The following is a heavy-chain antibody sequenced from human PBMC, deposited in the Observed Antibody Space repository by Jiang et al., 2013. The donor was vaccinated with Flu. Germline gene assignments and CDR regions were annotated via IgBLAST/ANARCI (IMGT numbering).Heavy chain of an antibody. CDR1: GYTFTSYA. Sequence: LVQSGSELKKPGASVKVSCKASGYTFTSYAMNWMRQAPGQGLEWMGWINTNTGNPRYGQGFTGRFVFSLDTSVSTAYLEISSLQAEDTAVYYCARAGRAGSTGWYDYFEYWGQGTLVTVSS. CDR2: INTNTGNP. V-gene: IGHV7-4-1*02. D-gene: IGHD6-19*01. CDR3: ARAGRAGSTGWYDYFEY. J-gene: IGHJ4*02.